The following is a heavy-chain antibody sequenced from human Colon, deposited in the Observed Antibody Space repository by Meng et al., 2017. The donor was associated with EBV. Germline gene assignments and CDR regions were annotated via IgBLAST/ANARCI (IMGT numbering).Heavy chain of an antibody. J-gene: IGHJ4*02. D-gene: IGHD2-2*01. Sequence: VQLQESGPGLVEPSGTLSLTCAVSGSSISTSDWWSWVRQPPGKGLEWIGEIYRGGGTNYNPSFKSRVTISVDTSNNHFSLKLSYVTAADTAVYYCARVRVIPAAVGFDYWGQGTLVTVSS. CDR1: GSSISTSDW. CDR2: IYRGGGT. CDR3: ARVRVIPAAVGFDY. V-gene: IGHV4-4*02.